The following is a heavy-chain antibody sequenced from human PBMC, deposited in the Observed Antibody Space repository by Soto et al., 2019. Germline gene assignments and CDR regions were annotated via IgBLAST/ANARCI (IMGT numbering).Heavy chain of an antibody. CDR2: IIPIFGTA. Sequence: GASVKVSCKASGGTFSSYAISWVRQAPGQGLEWMGGIIPIFGTANYAQKFQGRVTITADESTSTAYMELSSLRSEDTAVYYCARVPNAYYYDSSGYPDYWGQGTLVTVSS. V-gene: IGHV1-69*13. D-gene: IGHD3-22*01. CDR3: ARVPNAYYYDSSGYPDY. J-gene: IGHJ4*02. CDR1: GGTFSSYA.